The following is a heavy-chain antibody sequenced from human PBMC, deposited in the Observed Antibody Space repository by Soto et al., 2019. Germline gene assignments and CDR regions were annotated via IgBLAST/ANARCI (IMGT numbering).Heavy chain of an antibody. J-gene: IGHJ3*01. Sequence: GGSLRLSCAASGFTFSSYSMNWVRQAPGKGLECVSSISSSSSYIYNADSVKGRFTIARDNAKNSLYLQMNSLRAEDTAVYYCARLKTYYYGSGSLQAFDVWGQGKMVTVSS. CDR1: GFTFSSYS. CDR3: ARLKTYYYGSGSLQAFDV. D-gene: IGHD3-10*01. V-gene: IGHV3-21*01. CDR2: ISSSSSYI.